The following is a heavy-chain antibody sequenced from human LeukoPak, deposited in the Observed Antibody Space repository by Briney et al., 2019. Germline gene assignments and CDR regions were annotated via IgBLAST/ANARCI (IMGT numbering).Heavy chain of an antibody. D-gene: IGHD3-16*01. CDR1: GFTFSNFW. CDR2: ITSDGSNI. Sequence: GGSLRFSCAASGFTFSNFWLHWVRQAPGKGLEWVSRITSDGSNINYADSVQGRFTISRDNAKNTLYLQMNSLRAEDTAVYYCARGGHSSFDYWGQGALVTVSS. V-gene: IGHV3-74*01. J-gene: IGHJ4*02. CDR3: ARGGHSSFDY.